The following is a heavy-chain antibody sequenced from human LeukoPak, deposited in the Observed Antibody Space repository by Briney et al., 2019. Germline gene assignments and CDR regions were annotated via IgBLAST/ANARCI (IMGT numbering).Heavy chain of an antibody. J-gene: IGHJ4*02. CDR2: INTNTGNP. V-gene: IGHV7-4-1*02. Sequence: ASVKVSCKASGYRFTNYAMNWVRQAPGQGLEWMGWINTNTGNPTYGQGFTGRFVFSLDTSVGTAYLQISSLKAEDTAVYYCARNNADGEGRFSYWGQGTLVTVSS. D-gene: IGHD3-10*01. CDR3: ARNNADGEGRFSY. CDR1: GYRFTNYA.